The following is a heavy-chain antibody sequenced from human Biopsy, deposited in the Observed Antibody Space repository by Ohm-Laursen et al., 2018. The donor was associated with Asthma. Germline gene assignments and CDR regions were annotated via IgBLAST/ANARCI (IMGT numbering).Heavy chain of an antibody. CDR2: ISYDGSNK. V-gene: IGHV3-30*03. Sequence: SLRLSCTASGFTFSSYGMHWVRQAPGKGLEWVAVISYDGSNKYYADSVKGRFTISRDNSKNTLYLQMNSLRAEDTAVYYCASQSSGPDFWSGYYYFDYWGQGTLSPSPQ. CDR3: ASQSSGPDFWSGYYYFDY. D-gene: IGHD3-3*01. CDR1: GFTFSSYG. J-gene: IGHJ4*02.